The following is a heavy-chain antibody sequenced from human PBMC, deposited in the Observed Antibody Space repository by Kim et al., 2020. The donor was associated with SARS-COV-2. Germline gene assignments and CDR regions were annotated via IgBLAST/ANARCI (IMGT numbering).Heavy chain of an antibody. CDR1: GFTFSSYS. V-gene: IGHV3-48*04. CDR2: ISSSSSTI. CDR3: ASQVDRYCSSTSCYEYYYYGMDV. J-gene: IGHJ6*02. Sequence: GGSLRLSCAASGFTFSSYSMNWVRQASGKGLEWVSYISSSSSTIYYADSVKGRFTISRDNAKNSLYLQMNSLRAEDTAVYYCASQVDRYCSSTSCYEYYYYGMDVWGQGTPVTVSS. D-gene: IGHD2-2*01.